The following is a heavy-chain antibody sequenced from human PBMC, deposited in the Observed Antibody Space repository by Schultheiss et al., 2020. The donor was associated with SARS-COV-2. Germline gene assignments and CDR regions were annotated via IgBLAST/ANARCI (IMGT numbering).Heavy chain of an antibody. V-gene: IGHV3-11*06. CDR1: GFTFSDYY. CDR2: ISSSSRYT. CDR3: ARGRDIVATLAPMDV. Sequence: GESLKISCAASGFTFSDYYMSWIRQAPGKGLEWVSYISSSSRYTNYADSVKGRFTISRDSAKNSLYLQMNSLRAEDTAVYYCARGRDIVATLAPMDVWGQGTTVTVSS. D-gene: IGHD5-12*01. J-gene: IGHJ6*02.